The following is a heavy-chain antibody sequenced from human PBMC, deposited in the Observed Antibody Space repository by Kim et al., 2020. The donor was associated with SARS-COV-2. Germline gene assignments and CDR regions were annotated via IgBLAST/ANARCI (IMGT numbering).Heavy chain of an antibody. CDR2: IKQDGSEK. CDR1: GFTFSSYW. V-gene: IGHV3-7*01. J-gene: IGHJ6*02. CDR3: ASGSVGGTPYYYDGMDG. D-gene: IGHD1-26*01. Sequence: GGSLRLSCAASGFTFSSYWMSWVRQAPGKGLEWVANIKQDGSEKYYVDSVKGRFTISRDNAKNSLYLQMNSLRAEDTAVYYCASGSVGGTPYYYDGMDGWGQGTAVTVSS.